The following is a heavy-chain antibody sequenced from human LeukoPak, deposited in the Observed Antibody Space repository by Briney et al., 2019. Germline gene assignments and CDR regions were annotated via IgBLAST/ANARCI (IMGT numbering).Heavy chain of an antibody. D-gene: IGHD2-2*01. CDR3: ARRLGYCSSTSCSTARFDY. CDR2: ISSSSSYI. CDR1: GFTFSSYS. Sequence: GGSLRLSCAASGFTFSSYSMNWVRQAPGKGLEWVSSISSSSSYIYYADSVKGRFTISRDYAKNSLYLQMNSLRAEDTAVYYCARRLGYCSSTSCSTARFDYWGQGTLVTVSS. V-gene: IGHV3-21*01. J-gene: IGHJ4*02.